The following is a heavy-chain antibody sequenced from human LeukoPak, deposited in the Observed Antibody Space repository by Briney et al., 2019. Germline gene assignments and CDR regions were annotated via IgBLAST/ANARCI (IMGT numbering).Heavy chain of an antibody. D-gene: IGHD3-9*01. J-gene: IGHJ3*02. CDR1: GGSISSYY. CDR3: AREKYFDPPGAFDI. CDR2: IYYSGST. V-gene: IGHV4-59*01. Sequence: SETLSLTCTVSGGSISSYYWSWIRQPPGKGLEWIGYIYYSGSTNYNPSLKSRVTISVDTSKNQFSQKLSSVTAADTAVYYCAREKYFDPPGAFDIWGQGTMVTVSS.